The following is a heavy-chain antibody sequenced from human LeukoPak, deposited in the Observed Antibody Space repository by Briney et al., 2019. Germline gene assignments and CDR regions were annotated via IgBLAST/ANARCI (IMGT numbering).Heavy chain of an antibody. Sequence: GGSLRLSCAASGFTFSSYAMSWVRQAPGKGLEWGSAISGSGGSTYYADSVKGRFTISRDNSKNTLFLQMNSLRAEDTAVYYCARDLGSTNYYFDYWGQGTLVTVSS. D-gene: IGHD2-8*01. V-gene: IGHV3-23*01. J-gene: IGHJ4*02. CDR1: GFTFSSYA. CDR3: ARDLGSTNYYFDY. CDR2: ISGSGGST.